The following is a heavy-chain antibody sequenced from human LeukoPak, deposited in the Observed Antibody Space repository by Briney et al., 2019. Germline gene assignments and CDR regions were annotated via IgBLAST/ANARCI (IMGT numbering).Heavy chain of an antibody. Sequence: SVKVSCKASGYTFTSYDINWVRQATGQGLEWMGWMNPNSGNTGYAQKFQGRVTMTRNTSISTAYMELSSLRSEDTAVYYCAREPMVRGVTPAGYWGQGTLVTVSS. CDR1: GYTFTSYD. V-gene: IGHV1-8*01. D-gene: IGHD3-10*01. CDR3: AREPMVRGVTPAGY. J-gene: IGHJ4*02. CDR2: MNPNSGNT.